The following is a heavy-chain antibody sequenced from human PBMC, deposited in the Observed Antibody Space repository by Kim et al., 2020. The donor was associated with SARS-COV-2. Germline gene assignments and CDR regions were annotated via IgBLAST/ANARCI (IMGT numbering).Heavy chain of an antibody. J-gene: IGHJ4*02. CDR1: GFNFNTYW. V-gene: IGHV3-7*01. D-gene: IGHD1-26*01. CDR3: GREKVGGRVDIDD. CDR2: INEDGGKK. Sequence: GGSLRLSCVGSGFNFNTYWMSWVRQAPGKGLEWVANINEDGGKKYYVDSVKGRFTISRDNARRSLYLQLTSLRDEDTAVYYCGREKVGGRVDIDDWGQGT.